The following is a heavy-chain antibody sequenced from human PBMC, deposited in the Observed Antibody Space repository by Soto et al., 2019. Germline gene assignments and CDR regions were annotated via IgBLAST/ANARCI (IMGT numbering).Heavy chain of an antibody. CDR3: AKRYGSGSYRDFNSYYGMDI. Sequence: VGSVRLCCAASRFTFRNYGMSWVRQGPGKGLGWVSGISPTGEQRFYVDSVKGRFFISRDNSQNTLSLEMSNLRADDTAVYYCAKRYGSGSYRDFNSYYGMDIWGQGTSVTVSS. D-gene: IGHD3-10*01. CDR2: ISPTGEQR. CDR1: RFTFRNYG. J-gene: IGHJ6*02. V-gene: IGHV3-23*01.